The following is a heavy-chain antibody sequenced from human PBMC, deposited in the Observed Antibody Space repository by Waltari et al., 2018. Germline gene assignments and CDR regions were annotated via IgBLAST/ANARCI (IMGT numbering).Heavy chain of an antibody. CDR2: IIPILVIA. CDR1: GGTFSSYA. CDR3: ARGQKGVGARFDGMDV. V-gene: IGHV1-69*04. J-gene: IGHJ6*02. D-gene: IGHD1-26*01. Sequence: QVQLVQSGAEVKKPGSSVKVSCKASGGTFSSYAITWVRQSSGQGLEWMGRIIPILVIANYAQKFQGRVTITADKSTSTAYMELSSLRSEDTAVYYCARGQKGVGARFDGMDVWGQGTTVTVSS.